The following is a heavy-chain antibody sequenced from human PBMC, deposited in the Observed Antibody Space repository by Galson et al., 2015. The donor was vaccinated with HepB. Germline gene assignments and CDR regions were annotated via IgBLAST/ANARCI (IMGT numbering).Heavy chain of an antibody. Sequence: SVKVSCKASGYTFTGYYMHWVRQAPGQGLEWMGWINPSSGGTNYAQKFQGRVTMTRDTSISTAYMELSRLRSDDTAVYYCARVYSWDCGGDCYSEGFNFWGQGTLVTVSS. CDR1: GYTFTGYY. V-gene: IGHV1-2*02. CDR2: INPSSGGT. D-gene: IGHD2-21*02. J-gene: IGHJ4*02. CDR3: ARVYSWDCGGDCYSEGFNF.